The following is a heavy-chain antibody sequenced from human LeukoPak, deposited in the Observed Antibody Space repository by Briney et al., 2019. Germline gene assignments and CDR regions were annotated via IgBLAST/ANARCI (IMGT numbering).Heavy chain of an antibody. V-gene: IGHV4-34*01. D-gene: IGHD3-9*01. J-gene: IGHJ4*02. CDR1: GGSFSGYY. CDR2: ISHSGST. Sequence: SETLSLTCAVYGGSFSGYYWSWIRQPPGKGLEWIGEISHSGSTNYTPSLKSRVTIPVDTSKNQFSLKLSSVTAADTAVYYCARDDRPRFDYWGQGTLVTVSS. CDR3: ARDDRPRFDY.